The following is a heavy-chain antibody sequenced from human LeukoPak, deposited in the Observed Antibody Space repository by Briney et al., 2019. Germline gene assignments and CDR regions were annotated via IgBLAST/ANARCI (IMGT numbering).Heavy chain of an antibody. CDR1: GFTFSSYA. CDR3: AKGISYGGNSAHAFDI. V-gene: IGHV3-23*01. D-gene: IGHD4-23*01. Sequence: AGGSLRLSCAASGFTFSSYAMSWVRQAPGKGLEWVSAISGSGGSTYYADSVKGRFTISRDNSKNTLYLQMNSLRAEDTAVYYCAKGISYGGNSAHAFDIWGQGTMVTASS. J-gene: IGHJ3*02. CDR2: ISGSGGST.